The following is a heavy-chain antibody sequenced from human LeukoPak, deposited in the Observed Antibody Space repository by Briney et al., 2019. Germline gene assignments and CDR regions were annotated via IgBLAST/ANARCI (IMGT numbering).Heavy chain of an antibody. V-gene: IGHV1-24*01. D-gene: IGHD1-20*01. CDR3: ATMYNWNDYPS. CDR2: FDPEDGAT. CDR1: GYTLTELS. J-gene: IGHJ5*02. Sequence: ASVKVSCKVSGYTLTELSMHWVRQAPGKGLEWMGGFDPEDGATIYAQKFQGRVTMTEDTSTDTAYMELTSLRSEDTALYYWATMYNWNDYPSWGQGPRVTVSS.